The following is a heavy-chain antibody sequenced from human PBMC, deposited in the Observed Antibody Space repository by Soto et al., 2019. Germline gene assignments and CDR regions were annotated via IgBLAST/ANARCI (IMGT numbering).Heavy chain of an antibody. CDR2: INPSGGST. D-gene: IGHD1-26*01. CDR1: GYTFTSYY. Sequence: ASVKVSCKASGYTFTSYYMHWVRQAPGQGLEWMGIINPSGGSTSYSPSFQGQVTISADKSISTAYLQWSSLKASDTAMYYCATVGLGRYYYGMDVWGQGTTVTVSS. CDR3: ATVGLGRYYYGMDV. J-gene: IGHJ6*02. V-gene: IGHV1-46*01.